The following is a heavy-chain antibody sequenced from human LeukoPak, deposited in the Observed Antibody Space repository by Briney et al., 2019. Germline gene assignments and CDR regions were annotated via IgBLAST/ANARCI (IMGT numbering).Heavy chain of an antibody. Sequence: GRSLRLSCAASGFTFSSYGMHWVRQAPGKGLEWVAVISNDGNNKYYADSVKGRFTLSRDNSKNTLYLEMNSLRAEYMAVYYCAKRYSSSWNIDYWGQGTLVTVSS. J-gene: IGHJ4*02. V-gene: IGHV3-30*18. CDR1: GFTFSSYG. D-gene: IGHD6-13*01. CDR3: AKRYSSSWNIDY. CDR2: ISNDGNNK.